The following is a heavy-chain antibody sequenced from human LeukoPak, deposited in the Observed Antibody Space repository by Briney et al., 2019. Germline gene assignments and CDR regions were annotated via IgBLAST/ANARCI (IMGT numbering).Heavy chain of an antibody. J-gene: IGHJ4*02. Sequence: ASVKVSCKASGYTFTSYYMHWVRQAPGQGLEWMGWMNPNSGNTGYAQKFQGRVTMTRNTSISTAYMELSSLRSEDTAVYYCARGSLRSRTPRPDGYWGQGTLVTVSS. D-gene: IGHD1-14*01. CDR3: ARGSLRSRTPRPDGY. V-gene: IGHV1-8*02. CDR1: GYTFTSYY. CDR2: MNPNSGNT.